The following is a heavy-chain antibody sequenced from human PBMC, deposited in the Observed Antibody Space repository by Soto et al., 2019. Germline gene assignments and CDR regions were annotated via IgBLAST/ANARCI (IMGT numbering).Heavy chain of an antibody. V-gene: IGHV1-2*04. Sequence: QVQLVQSGAEVRKPGASVTVSCRSSGDSFNDYYIHWVRQAPGQGFEWMGWINPNGGVTKYAQKVQGWVSMTRDTSIRTVYMQLSRLRSDDTAVYYCARESGGATATLDYYCFYMDVWGTGTTVTVSS. CDR1: GDSFNDYY. D-gene: IGHD1-26*01. CDR3: ARESGGATATLDYYCFYMDV. J-gene: IGHJ6*03. CDR2: INPNGGVT.